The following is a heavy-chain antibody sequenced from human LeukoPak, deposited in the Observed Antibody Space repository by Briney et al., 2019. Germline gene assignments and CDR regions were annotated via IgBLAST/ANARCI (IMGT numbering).Heavy chain of an antibody. D-gene: IGHD3-3*01. J-gene: IGHJ4*02. Sequence: GSLRLSCAASGFTFSSYSMNWVRQAPGKGLEWVSSISSSSSYIYYADSVKGRFTISRDNAKNSLYLQMNSLRAEDTAVYYCARDPYDFWSGYQFDYWGQGTLVTVSS. CDR2: ISSSSSYI. V-gene: IGHV3-21*01. CDR1: GFTFSSYS. CDR3: ARDPYDFWSGYQFDY.